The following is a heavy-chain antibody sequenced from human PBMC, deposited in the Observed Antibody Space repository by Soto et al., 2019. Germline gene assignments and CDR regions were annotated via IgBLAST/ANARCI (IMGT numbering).Heavy chain of an antibody. J-gene: IGHJ6*02. CDR2: INRDGSST. CDR1: GFTFSSYW. D-gene: IGHD3-3*01. V-gene: IGHV3-74*01. CDR3: AREWSYDFWSGYYRYYGMDV. Sequence: GGSLRLSCAASGFTFSSYWMHWVRQAPGKGLVWVSRINRDGSSTSYAGSVKGRFTISRDNAKNTLYLQMNSLRAEDTAVYYCAREWSYDFWSGYYRYYGMDVWGQGTTVTVSS.